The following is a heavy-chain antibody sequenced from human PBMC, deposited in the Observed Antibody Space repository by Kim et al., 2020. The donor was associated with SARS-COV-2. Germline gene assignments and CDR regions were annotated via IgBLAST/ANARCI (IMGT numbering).Heavy chain of an antibody. V-gene: IGHV3-30*15. D-gene: IGHD1-26*01. CDR2: K. CDR3: ASSENYYYMDV. Sequence: KYYAHYVKGRFTIARNNSKNTLYLQMSSLRAEDTAVYYCASSENYYYMDVWGKGTTVTVSS. J-gene: IGHJ6*03.